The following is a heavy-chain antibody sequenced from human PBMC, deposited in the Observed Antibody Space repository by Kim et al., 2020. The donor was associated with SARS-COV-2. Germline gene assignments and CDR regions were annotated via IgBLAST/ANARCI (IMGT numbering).Heavy chain of an antibody. J-gene: IGHJ4*02. Sequence: ASVKVSCKASGYTFTGYYMHWVRQAPGQGLEWMGRINPNSGGTNYAQKFQGRVTMTRDTSISTAYMELSRLRSDDTAVYYCARSPPRGGNQLDWGQGTLVTVSS. CDR2: INPNSGGT. V-gene: IGHV1-2*06. CDR3: ARSPPRGGNQLD. D-gene: IGHD2-15*01. CDR1: GYTFTGYY.